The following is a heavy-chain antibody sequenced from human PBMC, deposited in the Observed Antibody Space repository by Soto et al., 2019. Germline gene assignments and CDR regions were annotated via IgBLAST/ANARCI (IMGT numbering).Heavy chain of an antibody. CDR2: ISGSGGST. CDR1: GFTFISYA. J-gene: IGHJ4*02. CDR3: AKDTSRPARPYDY. D-gene: IGHD6-6*01. Sequence: PGGSLRLACASSGFTFISYAMSWVRQAPGKGLEWVSAISGSGGSTYYADSVKGRFTISRDNSKNTLYLQMNSLRAEDTAVYYCAKDTSRPARPYDYWGQGTLVTVSS. V-gene: IGHV3-23*01.